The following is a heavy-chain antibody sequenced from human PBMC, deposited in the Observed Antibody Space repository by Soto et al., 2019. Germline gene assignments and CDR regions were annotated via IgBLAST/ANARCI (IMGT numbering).Heavy chain of an antibody. D-gene: IGHD1-26*01. CDR1: GFTFSSYA. V-gene: IGHV3-23*01. CDR3: AMLNSGSYSYHGMDV. CDR2: ISGSGGKT. J-gene: IGHJ6*02. Sequence: EVQLLESGGDLVQPGGSLRLSCVASGFTFSSYAMNWGRQAQGKGLEWVSAISGSGGKTFYADSVKGPFTISRDNSKNTLFLQMHSLRAEDTAIYYCAMLNSGSYSYHGMDVWGQGTTVTVSS.